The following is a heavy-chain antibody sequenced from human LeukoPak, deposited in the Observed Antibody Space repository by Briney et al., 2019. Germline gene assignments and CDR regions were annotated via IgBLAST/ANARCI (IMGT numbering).Heavy chain of an antibody. CDR2: ISKDGRKN. J-gene: IGHJ4*02. V-gene: IGHV3-30*04. Sequence: GGSLRLCCEASGFSFSTSGVHWVRQAPGKGLEWMAVISKDGRKNHYADSVKGRFTISRDNSKSTLFLQMNSLRPEDTAIYYCARDLLNYGSAYYDVGIFDSWGQGTLVTVSS. CDR1: GFSFSTSG. D-gene: IGHD3-10*01. CDR3: ARDLLNYGSAYYDVGIFDS.